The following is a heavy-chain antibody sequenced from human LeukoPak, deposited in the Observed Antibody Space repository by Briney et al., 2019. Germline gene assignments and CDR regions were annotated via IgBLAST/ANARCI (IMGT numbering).Heavy chain of an antibody. CDR1: GGTFSSYA. CDR2: IIPILGIA. CDR3: PRGGGIDY. J-gene: IGHJ4*02. D-gene: IGHD3-16*01. V-gene: IGHV1-69*04. Sequence: SVKVSCNASGGTFSSYAISWVRQAPGQGLEWMGRIIPILGIANYAQKFQGRVTITADKSTSTAYMELSSLRSEDTAVYCAPRGGGIDYWGQGTLVTVSS.